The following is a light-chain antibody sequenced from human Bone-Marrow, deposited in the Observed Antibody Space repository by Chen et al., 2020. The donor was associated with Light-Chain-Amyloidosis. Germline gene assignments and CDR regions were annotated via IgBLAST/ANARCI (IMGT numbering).Light chain of an antibody. CDR1: SGSIATNH. Sequence: NFMLTQPHSVSESTGKTVIISCTRSSGSIATNHVQWYQQRPGSSPTTVIYEDDQSPSGVPDRFSGSIDRSSNSASLTISGLKTEDEADYYCQSYQGSSQGVFGGGTKLTVL. J-gene: IGLJ3*02. CDR3: QSYQGSSQGV. V-gene: IGLV6-57*01. CDR2: EDD.